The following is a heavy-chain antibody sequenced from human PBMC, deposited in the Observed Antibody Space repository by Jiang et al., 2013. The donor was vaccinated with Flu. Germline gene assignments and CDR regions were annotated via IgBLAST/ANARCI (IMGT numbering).Heavy chain of an antibody. V-gene: IGHV4-38-2*02. CDR1: GYSISSGYY. CDR2: IYHSGST. CDR3: ARDGLRGIAAAGLYDY. Sequence: GSGLVKPSETLSLTCTVSGYSISSGYYWGWIRQPPGKGLEWIGSIYHSGSTYYNPSLKSRVTISVDTSKNQFSLKLSSVTAADTAVYYCARDGLRGIAAAGLYDYWGQGTLVTVSS. J-gene: IGHJ4*02. D-gene: IGHD6-13*01.